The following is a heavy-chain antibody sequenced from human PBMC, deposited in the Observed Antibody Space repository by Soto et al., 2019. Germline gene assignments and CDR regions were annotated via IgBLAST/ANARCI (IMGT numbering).Heavy chain of an antibody. D-gene: IGHD3-10*01. CDR2: ISSTGGST. V-gene: IGHV3-64D*06. Sequence: EVQLMESGGGSAQPGGSLRLSCSASGFSFRSYGMHWVRQTPGKGLESLSAISSTGGSTYYADSVKGRFTISRDNSNSMLYLQMNSLTPEDTAVYFCVKGSGFRSMHYFDYWGQGTQVTVSS. CDR3: VKGSGFRSMHYFDY. J-gene: IGHJ4*02. CDR1: GFSFRSYG.